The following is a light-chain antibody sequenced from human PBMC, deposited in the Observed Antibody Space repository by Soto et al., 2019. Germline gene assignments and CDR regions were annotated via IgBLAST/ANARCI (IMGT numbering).Light chain of an antibody. Sequence: EIVMTQSPATLSVSPGERATLSCRASQSVSRNLAWYQQRPGRAPRLLIYDASTRATDIPARFSGSGSGTEFTLTNSSLQSEDFAVYYCQQYNNWPLYTFGQGTKLEIK. V-gene: IGKV3-15*01. CDR2: DAS. J-gene: IGKJ2*01. CDR1: QSVSRN. CDR3: QQYNNWPLYT.